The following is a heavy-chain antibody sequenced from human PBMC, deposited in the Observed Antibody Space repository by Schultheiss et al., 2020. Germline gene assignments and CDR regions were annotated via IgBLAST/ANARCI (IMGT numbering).Heavy chain of an antibody. CDR3: AREWAMVWGPYNWFDP. Sequence: GSLRLSCTVSGGSISSYYWSWIRQPPGKGLEWIGYIYYSGSTNYNPSLKSRVTISVDTSKNQFSLKLSSVTAADTAVYYCAREWAMVWGPYNWFDPWGQGTLVTVSS. CDR1: GGSISSYY. J-gene: IGHJ5*02. CDR2: IYYSGST. V-gene: IGHV4-59*01. D-gene: IGHD3-10*01.